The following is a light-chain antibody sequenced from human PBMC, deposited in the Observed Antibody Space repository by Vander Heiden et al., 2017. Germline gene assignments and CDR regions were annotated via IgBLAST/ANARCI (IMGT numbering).Light chain of an antibody. CDR2: DAS. Sequence: EIVLAQFPATLSLSPGERATLSCRASQSVSSYLAWYQQKPGQAPRLLIYDASNRATGIPARFSGSGSGTDFTLTISSLEPEDFAVYYCQQRRNWPLTFGGGTKVEIK. V-gene: IGKV3-11*01. CDR1: QSVSSY. CDR3: QQRRNWPLT. J-gene: IGKJ4*01.